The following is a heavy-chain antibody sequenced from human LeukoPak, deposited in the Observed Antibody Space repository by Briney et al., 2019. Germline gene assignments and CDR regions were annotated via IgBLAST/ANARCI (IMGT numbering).Heavy chain of an antibody. V-gene: IGHV3-20*04. J-gene: IGHJ4*02. Sequence: PGGSLRLSCAASGFTFSSYGMSWVRQAPGKGLEWVSGINWNGGSTGYADSVKGRFTISRDNAKNSLYLQMNSLRAEDTALYYCARDTSSSWKGSDYWGQGTLVTVSS. D-gene: IGHD6-13*01. CDR1: GFTFSSYG. CDR2: INWNGGST. CDR3: ARDTSSSWKGSDY.